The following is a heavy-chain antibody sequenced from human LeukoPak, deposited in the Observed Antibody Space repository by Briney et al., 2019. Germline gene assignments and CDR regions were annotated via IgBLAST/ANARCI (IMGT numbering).Heavy chain of an antibody. J-gene: IGHJ5*02. CDR2: IYPGDSDT. V-gene: IGHV5-51*01. D-gene: IGHD3-3*01. Sequence: GESLKISCKGSGYSFTSYWIGWVRQMPGKGLKWMGIIYPGDSDTRYSPSFQGQVTISADKSISTAYLQWSSLKASDTAMYYCARQGSYDFWSGYYANWFDPWGQGTLVTASS. CDR3: ARQGSYDFWSGYYANWFDP. CDR1: GYSFTSYW.